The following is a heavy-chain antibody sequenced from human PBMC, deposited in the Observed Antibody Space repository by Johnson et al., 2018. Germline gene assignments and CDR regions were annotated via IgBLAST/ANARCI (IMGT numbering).Heavy chain of an antibody. J-gene: IGHJ4*02. Sequence: VQLVQSGAEVKKPGESLKISCKGSGYNFSNYWIAWVRQMPGKGLECMGIIFPGDSDTRYSPSCQGQVTMSADKSINTAYLQWSSLKASDSAMYYCARLPSGFPLYYFDSWGQGTLVTVSS. D-gene: IGHD3-22*01. CDR2: IFPGDSDT. CDR1: GYNFSNYW. V-gene: IGHV5-51*03. CDR3: ARLPSGFPLYYFDS.